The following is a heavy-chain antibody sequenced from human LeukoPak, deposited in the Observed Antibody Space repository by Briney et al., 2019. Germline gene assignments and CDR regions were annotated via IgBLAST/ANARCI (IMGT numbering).Heavy chain of an antibody. J-gene: IGHJ4*02. CDR1: GYTFTGYY. D-gene: IGHD3-22*01. CDR2: INANSGDT. CDR3: AREISGYSDY. V-gene: IGHV1-2*02. Sequence: GASVKVSCKASGYTFTGYYMHWVRRAPGQGLEWMGWINANSGDTKYAQKFQGRVTMTRDTSISTAYMELSRLRSDDTAMYYCAREISGYSDYWGQGTLVTVSS.